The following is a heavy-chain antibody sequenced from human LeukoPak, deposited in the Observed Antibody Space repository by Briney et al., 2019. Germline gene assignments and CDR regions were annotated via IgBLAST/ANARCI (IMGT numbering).Heavy chain of an antibody. J-gene: IGHJ4*02. CDR1: GYIFTGHY. CDR3: VRAYKKFYFDY. CDR2: INPKSGVT. V-gene: IGHV1-2*02. Sequence: ASVKVSCKASGYIFTGHYMHWVRQAPGQGLEWMGWINPKSGVTNYAQMFQGRVTMTRDTSISTAYMELSRLRSDDTAVYYCVRAYKKFYFDYWGQGPLVTVSS. D-gene: IGHD5-24*01.